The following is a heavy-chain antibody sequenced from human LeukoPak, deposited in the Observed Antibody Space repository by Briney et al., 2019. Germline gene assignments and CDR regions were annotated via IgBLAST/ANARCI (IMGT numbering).Heavy chain of an antibody. J-gene: IGHJ4*02. D-gene: IGHD4-23*01. CDR2: IKYDGSEK. V-gene: IGHV3-7*01. CDR3: ARDVNGGYFDY. Sequence: GGSLRLSCAVSGITFSDRWMNWVRQAPGKGLEWVANIKYDGSEKYYVESVKGRFTISRDNAKNSLFLQMNSLRVEDTAVYYCARDVNGGYFDYWGQGTLVTVSS. CDR1: GITFSDRW.